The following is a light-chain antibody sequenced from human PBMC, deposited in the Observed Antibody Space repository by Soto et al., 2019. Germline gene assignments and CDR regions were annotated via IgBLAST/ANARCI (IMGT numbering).Light chain of an antibody. Sequence: IQLTQSPSSLSASVGDRVTITCLASQGISSYLNWYQQKPGKAPKLLIYAASSLQSGVPSRFSGSGSGTDFTLTISSLQPEDFATYYCQQSYSTPSITFGQGTRLEI. CDR3: QQSYSTPSIT. CDR1: QGISSY. V-gene: IGKV1-39*01. CDR2: AAS. J-gene: IGKJ5*01.